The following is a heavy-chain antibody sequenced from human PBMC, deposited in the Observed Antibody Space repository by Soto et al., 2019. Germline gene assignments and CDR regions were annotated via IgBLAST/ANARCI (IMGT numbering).Heavy chain of an antibody. Sequence: GASVKVSCKASGGTFSSYAISWVRQAPGQGLEWMGGIIPIFGTANYAQKFQGRVTITADKSTSTAYMELSSLRSEDTAVYYCASDSHARYSSSFSGWYFDLWGRGTLVTVSS. J-gene: IGHJ2*01. CDR1: GGTFSSYA. CDR2: IIPIFGTA. D-gene: IGHD6-6*01. V-gene: IGHV1-69*06. CDR3: ASDSHARYSSSFSGWYFDL.